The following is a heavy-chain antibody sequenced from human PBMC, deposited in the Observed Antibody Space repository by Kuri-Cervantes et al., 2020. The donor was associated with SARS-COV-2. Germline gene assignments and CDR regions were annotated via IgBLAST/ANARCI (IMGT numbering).Heavy chain of an antibody. D-gene: IGHD2-2*01. J-gene: IGHJ4*02. CDR1: GFTFDDYA. CDR2: ISWDGGST. CDR3: IVVVPAAFDY. V-gene: IGHV3-43D*04. Sequence: GGSLRLSCAASGFTFDDYAMHWVRQAPGKGLEWVSLISWDGGSTYYADSVKGRFTISRDNGKNSLYLQMNSLRAEDTAVYYCIVVVPAAFDYWGQGTLVTVSS.